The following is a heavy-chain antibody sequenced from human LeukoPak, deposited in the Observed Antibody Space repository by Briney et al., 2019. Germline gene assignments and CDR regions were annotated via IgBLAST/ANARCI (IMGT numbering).Heavy chain of an antibody. V-gene: IGHV3-23*01. CDR1: GFAFNTYG. Sequence: PGGSLRLSCAASGFAFNTYGMTWVRQAPGKGLEWVSAISDTGGNTFYADSVKGRFTISRDNSQNTLYLQMNNLRVEDTAIYYCAKRVPHSSSSVYLDYWGQGTLVTVSS. CDR2: ISDTGGNT. J-gene: IGHJ4*02. D-gene: IGHD6-6*01. CDR3: AKRVPHSSSSVYLDY.